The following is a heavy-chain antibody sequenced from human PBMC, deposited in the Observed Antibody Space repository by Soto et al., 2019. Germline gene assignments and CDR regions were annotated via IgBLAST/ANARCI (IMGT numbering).Heavy chain of an antibody. D-gene: IGHD6-19*01. CDR1: GLTFSSYW. Sequence: PGGSLRLSCAASGLTFSSYWMTWVRQAAGKGLEWVANIKEDGSEKYYVDSVKGRFTISRDNAKNSLYLQMNSLRAEDTAVYYCARVVAVAIDTWGQGTQVTVSS. V-gene: IGHV3-7*03. CDR3: ARVVAVAIDT. J-gene: IGHJ5*02. CDR2: IKEDGSEK.